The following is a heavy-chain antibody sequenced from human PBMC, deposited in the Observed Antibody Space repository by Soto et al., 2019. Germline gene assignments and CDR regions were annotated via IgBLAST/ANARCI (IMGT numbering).Heavy chain of an antibody. D-gene: IGHD3-10*01. CDR2: IIPIFGTA. J-gene: IGHJ4*02. CDR1: GGTFSSYA. V-gene: IGHV1-69*13. Sequence: SVKVSCKASGGTFSSYAISWVRQAPGQGLEWMGGIIPIFGTANYAQKFQGRVTITADESTSTAYMELSSLRSEDTAVYYCARLGDEAYYYGSGSYYNVNYWGQGTLVTVSS. CDR3: ARLGDEAYYYGSGSYYNVNY.